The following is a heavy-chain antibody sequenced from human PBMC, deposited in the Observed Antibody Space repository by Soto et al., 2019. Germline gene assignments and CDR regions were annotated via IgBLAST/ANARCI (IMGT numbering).Heavy chain of an antibody. J-gene: IGHJ4*02. Sequence: QVHLVESGGGVVQPGRSLRLSCAASGFTFSTYAIQWVRQAPGKGLEWVAVISNDETNKNFADSVEGRFTISGDNSKNPLYPQMNSLSAEDTALYYGGRPVRSHYGDYSDYWGQGTLVTVSS. CDR3: GRPVRSHYGDYSDY. D-gene: IGHD4-17*01. CDR1: GFTFSTYA. CDR2: ISNDETNK. V-gene: IGHV3-30-3*01.